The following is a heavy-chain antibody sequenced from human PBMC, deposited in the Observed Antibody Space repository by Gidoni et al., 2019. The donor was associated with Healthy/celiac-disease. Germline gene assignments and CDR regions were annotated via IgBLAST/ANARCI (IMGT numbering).Heavy chain of an antibody. D-gene: IGHD3-22*01. CDR1: GFTFSRYE. V-gene: IGHV3-48*03. Sequence: EVQLVESGGGLVQPGGSLRLSCAASGFTFSRYEMNWVRQAPGKGLGWDSYMRRSGSTILYADSVKGRFTISRDNAKNALYLQMNSLRAEDTAVYYCARNYYDSSGSYYMDVWGKGTTVTVSS. CDR3: ARNYYDSSGSYYMDV. CDR2: MRRSGSTI. J-gene: IGHJ6*03.